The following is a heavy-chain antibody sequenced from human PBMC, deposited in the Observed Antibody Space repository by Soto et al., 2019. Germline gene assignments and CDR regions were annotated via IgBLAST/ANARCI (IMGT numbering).Heavy chain of an antibody. CDR1: GGSISSSSYY. CDR2: IYYSGST. D-gene: IGHD6-6*01. V-gene: IGHV4-39*01. Sequence: PSETLSLTCTVSGGSISSSSYYWCWIRQPPGKGLEWIGSIYYSGSTYYNPSLKSRVTISVDTSKNQFSLKLSSVTAADTAVYYCARRRKSSSNVYYYYYGMDVWGQGTTVTVSS. J-gene: IGHJ6*02. CDR3: ARRRKSSSNVYYYYYGMDV.